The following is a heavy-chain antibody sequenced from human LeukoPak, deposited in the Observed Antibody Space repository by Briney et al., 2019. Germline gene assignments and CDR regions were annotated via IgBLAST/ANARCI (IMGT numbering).Heavy chain of an antibody. J-gene: IGHJ6*03. D-gene: IGHD2-2*01. CDR2: IYTSGST. CDR1: GGSISSYY. Sequence: SETLSLTFTVSGGSISSYYWSWIRQPAGKGLEWIGRIYTSGSTNYNPSLKSRVTMSVDTSKNQFSLKLSSVTAADTAVYYCARARYCSSTSCYAGYYYYYMDVWGKGTTVTISS. CDR3: ARARYCSSTSCYAGYYYYYMDV. V-gene: IGHV4-4*07.